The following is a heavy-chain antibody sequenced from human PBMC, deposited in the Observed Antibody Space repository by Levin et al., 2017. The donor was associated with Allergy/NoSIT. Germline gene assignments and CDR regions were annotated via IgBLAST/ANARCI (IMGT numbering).Heavy chain of an antibody. CDR3: ARDVGSGSYYNYDY. J-gene: IGHJ4*02. CDR2: IYYSGST. V-gene: IGHV4-30-4*01. Sequence: SETLSLTCTVSGGSISSGDYYWSWIRQPPGKGLEWIGYIYYSGSTYYNPSLKSRVTISVDTSKNQFSLKLSSVTAADTAVYYCARDVGSGSYYNYDYWGQGTLVTVSS. D-gene: IGHD3-10*01. CDR1: GGSISSGDYY.